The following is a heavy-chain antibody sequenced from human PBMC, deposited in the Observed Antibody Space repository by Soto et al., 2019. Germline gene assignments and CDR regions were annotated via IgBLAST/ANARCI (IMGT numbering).Heavy chain of an antibody. V-gene: IGHV4-39*07. CDR1: GVSIHNSHSF. CDR2: MYYSGGA. Sequence: SETLSLTCAVSGVSIHNSHSFWGWIRQPPGKGLEFIGSMYYSGGANYNPSLKSRVTMSVDTSKNQFSLKLSSVTAADTAVYYCARWGGLRFLEWLPNTLYYYYGMDVWGQGTTVTVSS. J-gene: IGHJ6*02. D-gene: IGHD3-3*01. CDR3: ARWGGLRFLEWLPNTLYYYYGMDV.